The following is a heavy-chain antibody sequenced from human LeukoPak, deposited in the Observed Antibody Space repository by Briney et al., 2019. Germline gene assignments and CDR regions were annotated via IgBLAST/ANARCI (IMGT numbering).Heavy chain of an antibody. CDR1: GGSISSSTYY. D-gene: IGHD3-10*01. V-gene: IGHV4-39*07. CDR2: IYYSGTT. CDR3: ARLGPRYYYGSGRHNWFDP. J-gene: IGHJ5*02. Sequence: PSETLSLTCTVSGGSISSSTYYWAWVRQPPGKGLEWIASIYYSGTTYYNPSLKSRVTISVDTSKNQFSLKLSSVTAADTAVYYCARLGPRYYYGSGRHNWFDPWGQGTLVTVSS.